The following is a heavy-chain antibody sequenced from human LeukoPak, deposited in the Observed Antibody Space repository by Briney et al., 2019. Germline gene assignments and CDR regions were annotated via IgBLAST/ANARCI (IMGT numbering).Heavy chain of an antibody. CDR3: ARGTVYSGYDWGYYYYMDV. D-gene: IGHD5-12*01. Sequence: GGSLRLSCAASGFTFSSYWMHWVRQAPGKGLVWVSRINSDGSSTSYADSVKGRFTISRDNAKNTLYLQMNNLRAEDTAVYYCARGTVYSGYDWGYYYYMDVWGKGTTVTVSS. V-gene: IGHV3-74*01. CDR1: GFTFSSYW. CDR2: INSDGSST. J-gene: IGHJ6*03.